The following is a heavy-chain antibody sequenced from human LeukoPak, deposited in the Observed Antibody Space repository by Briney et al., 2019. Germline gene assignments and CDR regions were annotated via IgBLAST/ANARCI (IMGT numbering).Heavy chain of an antibody. D-gene: IGHD2/OR15-2a*01. CDR3: ARTTYCDY. CDR1: GFTLGSYG. Sequence: GGSLRLSCAASGFTLGSYGMTGVRRAPGGGLEWVANIKQDGSEKYYVDSVEGRFTISRHNAKSSLYLQTNTLRAEDMAVYYCARTTYCDYWGQGTLVTVSS. J-gene: IGHJ4*02. V-gene: IGHV3-7*01. CDR2: IKQDGSEK.